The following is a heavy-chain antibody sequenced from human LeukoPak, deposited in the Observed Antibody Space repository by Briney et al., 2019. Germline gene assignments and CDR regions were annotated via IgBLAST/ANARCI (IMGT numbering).Heavy chain of an antibody. D-gene: IGHD3-22*01. CDR1: GFTFDDYA. CDR2: ISGDGGST. Sequence: GGSLRLSCAASGFTFDDYAMHWVHQAPGKGLEWVSLISGDGGSTYYADSVKGRFTISRDNSKNSLYLQMNSLRTEDTALYYCVKDGVTMIDPYGMDVWGQGTTVTVSS. V-gene: IGHV3-43*02. J-gene: IGHJ6*02. CDR3: VKDGVTMIDPYGMDV.